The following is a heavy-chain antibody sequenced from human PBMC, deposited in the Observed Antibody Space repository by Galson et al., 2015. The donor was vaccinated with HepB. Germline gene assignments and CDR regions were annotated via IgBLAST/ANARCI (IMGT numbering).Heavy chain of an antibody. D-gene: IGHD2-15*01. J-gene: IGHJ3*02. CDR1: GYSFTSYW. V-gene: IGHV5-51*01. Sequence: QSGAEVKKPGESLKISCKGSGYSFTSYWIGWVRQMPGKGLEWMGIIYPGDSDTRYSPSFQGQVTISADKSISTAYLQWSSLKASDTAMYYRARSRDIVDLETLGDAFDIWGQGTMVTVSS. CDR3: ARSRDIVDLETLGDAFDI. CDR2: IYPGDSDT.